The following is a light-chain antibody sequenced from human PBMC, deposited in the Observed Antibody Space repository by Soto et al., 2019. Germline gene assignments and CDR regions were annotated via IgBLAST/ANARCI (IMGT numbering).Light chain of an antibody. Sequence: QSALAQPASVSGSPGQSITISCAGTNRDVGGYNYVSWYQQYPGKAPKLIIYEVTYRPSGVSNRFSGSKSGNTASLTISGLQAEGEADYYCSSYSSSSALDVIFGGGTKLTVL. J-gene: IGLJ2*01. V-gene: IGLV2-14*01. CDR2: EVT. CDR3: SSYSSSSALDVI. CDR1: NRDVGGYNY.